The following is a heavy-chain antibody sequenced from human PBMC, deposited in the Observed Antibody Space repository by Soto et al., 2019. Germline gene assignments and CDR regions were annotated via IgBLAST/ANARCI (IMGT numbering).Heavy chain of an antibody. CDR1: SGSISSSNL. CDR2: ISHTGDT. Sequence: SETLSLTCAVSSGSISSSNLWSWVRQPPGKGLEWIGTISHTGDTFYNPPLKSRLTMSLDASKNQFSMRLTSVTAADAAVYFCARQMRGPIPYFGWLSPLTSWGQGTQVTVSS. J-gene: IGHJ5*02. V-gene: IGHV4-4*02. CDR3: ARQMRGPIPYFGWLSPLTS. D-gene: IGHD3-9*01.